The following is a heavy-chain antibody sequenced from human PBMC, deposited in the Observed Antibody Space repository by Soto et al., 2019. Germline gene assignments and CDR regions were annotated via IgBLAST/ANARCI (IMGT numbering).Heavy chain of an antibody. CDR2: SSYDGSNR. J-gene: IGHJ4*02. Sequence: QVQLVESGGGVVQPGRSLRLSCTASGFSISRHGMHWVRQAPGKGLEWVAVSSYDGSNRYYGESVKGRFTISRDNSENTVYLEMNSLRGEDTAVYYCAKDGGGFFFLDNWGQGTLVTVSS. CDR1: GFSISRHG. V-gene: IGHV3-30*18. D-gene: IGHD2-15*01. CDR3: AKDGGGFFFLDN.